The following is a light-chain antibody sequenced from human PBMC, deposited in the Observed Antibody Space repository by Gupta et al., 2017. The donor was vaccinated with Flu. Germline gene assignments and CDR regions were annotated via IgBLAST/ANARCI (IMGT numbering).Light chain of an antibody. CDR1: QSLVYKNGIPY. CDR2: EVS. J-gene: IGKJ2*01. Sequence: DVVLGQSPLSQSVTLGQADSLPCRSSQSLVYKNGIPYLTLLQQTPGHSPRRLIYEVSHRVAVVPDRSSGSGSIAFFILIISRLAAEEVGFYCWLQDTHPYTFGQGTKLEIK. CDR3: LQDTHPYT. V-gene: IGKV2-30*01.